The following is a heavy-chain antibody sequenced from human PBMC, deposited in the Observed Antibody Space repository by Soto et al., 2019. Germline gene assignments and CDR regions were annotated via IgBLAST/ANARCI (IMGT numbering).Heavy chain of an antibody. CDR1: GFSFSNYA. Sequence: EVQLVESGGGLVQPGGSRRVSCAASGFSFSNYAMNWVRQAPGKGLEWVSYISIGSGSIFYADPVKGRFTISRDDAKNSLYMQMNNLRDEDTAVYYCVRDDRWAFDFWGQGTMVTVSS. V-gene: IGHV3-48*02. CDR2: ISIGSGSI. J-gene: IGHJ3*01. CDR3: VRDDRWAFDF. D-gene: IGHD3-22*01.